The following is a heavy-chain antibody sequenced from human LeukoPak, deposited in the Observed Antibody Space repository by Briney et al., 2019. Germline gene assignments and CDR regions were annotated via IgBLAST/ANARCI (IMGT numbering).Heavy chain of an antibody. J-gene: IGHJ4*02. Sequence: SETLSLTCTVSGGSISSSSYYWGWIRQPPGKGLEWIGYIYYSGSTNYNPSLKSRVTISVDTSKNQFSLKLSSVTAADTAVYYCARSIAAAGPVTSDYWGQGTLVTVSS. CDR3: ARSIAAAGPVTSDY. CDR2: IYYSGST. CDR1: GGSISSSSYY. V-gene: IGHV4-61*05. D-gene: IGHD6-13*01.